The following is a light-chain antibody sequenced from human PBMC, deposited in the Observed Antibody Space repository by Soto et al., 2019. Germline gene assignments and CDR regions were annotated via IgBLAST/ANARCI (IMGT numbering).Light chain of an antibody. V-gene: IGKV1-5*01. CDR3: QQYNSWWT. CDR1: QSISSW. CDR2: DAS. Sequence: DIHMTQSPSTLSASLGDRVTITFRASQSISSWLAWYQQKPGKAPKLLIYDASSLESGVPSRFSGSGSGTEFTLTISSLQPDDFATYYCQQYNSWWTFGQGTKVDIK. J-gene: IGKJ1*01.